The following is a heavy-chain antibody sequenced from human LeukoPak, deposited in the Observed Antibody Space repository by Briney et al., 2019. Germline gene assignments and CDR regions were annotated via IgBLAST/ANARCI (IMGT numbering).Heavy chain of an antibody. CDR3: AREEVRKFDC. V-gene: IGHV4-59*02. D-gene: IGHD2-21*01. CDR1: GGSVTTYY. CDR2: IYYSGST. Sequence: SETLSLTCTVSGGSVTTYYWTWIRQPPGKGLEYIGYIYYSGSTNYNPSLKSRVTISVDTSKNQFSLKLNSVTAADTAVYYCAREEVRKFDCWGQGTLVTVS. J-gene: IGHJ4*02.